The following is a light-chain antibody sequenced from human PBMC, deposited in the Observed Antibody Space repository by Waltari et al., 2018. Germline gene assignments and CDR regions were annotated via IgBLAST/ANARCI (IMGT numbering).Light chain of an antibody. CDR2: DVT. V-gene: IGLV2-11*01. CDR1: SSDVGRFNY. Sequence: QSALTQPRSVSGSPGQSVPIPCTGTSSDVGRFNYVAWYQHHPGRPPRLLIYDVTKRPSGVPDRFSGSKSGNTASLTISGLQDEDEADFYCCSYIGRALFGGGTKLTVL. CDR3: CSYIGRAL. J-gene: IGLJ2*01.